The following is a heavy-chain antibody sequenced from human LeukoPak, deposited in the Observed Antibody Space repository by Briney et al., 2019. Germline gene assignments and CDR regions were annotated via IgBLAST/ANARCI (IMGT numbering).Heavy chain of an antibody. CDR2: IYYSGST. J-gene: IGHJ5*02. Sequence: SETLSLTCTVFGGSVSSGSYYWSWIRQPPGTGLEWIGYIYYSGSTNYNPSLKSRVTISVDTSKNQFSLKLSSVTAADTAVYYCARAYLVVPAARANWFDPWGQGTLVTVSS. CDR3: ARAYLVVPAARANWFDP. CDR1: GGSVSSGSYY. V-gene: IGHV4-61*01. D-gene: IGHD2-2*01.